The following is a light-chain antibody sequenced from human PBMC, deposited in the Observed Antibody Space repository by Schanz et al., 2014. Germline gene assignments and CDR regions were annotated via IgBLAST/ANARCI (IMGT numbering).Light chain of an antibody. CDR3: QSYDSSLSGFYV. CDR2: EVS. CDR1: SSDVGGYNY. J-gene: IGLJ1*01. V-gene: IGLV2-8*01. Sequence: QSALTQPPSASGSPGQSVTISCTGTSSDVGGYNYVSWYQQHPGKAPKLMIYEVSERPSGVPDRFSGSKSGTSASLAITGLQAEDEADYYCQSYDSSLSGFYVFGTGTKLTVL.